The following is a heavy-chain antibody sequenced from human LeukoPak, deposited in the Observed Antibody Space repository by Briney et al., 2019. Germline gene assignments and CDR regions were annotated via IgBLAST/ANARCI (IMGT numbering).Heavy chain of an antibody. CDR2: IYYSGST. D-gene: IGHD5-12*01. Sequence: SETLSLTCTVSGGSISSSSYYWGWIRQPPGKGPEWLGSIYYSGSTYYNPSLKSRVTISVDTSKNQFSLKLSSVTAADTAVYYCARHQYEWVATVPYYFDYWGQGTLVTVSS. CDR1: GGSISSSSYY. CDR3: ARHQYEWVATVPYYFDY. J-gene: IGHJ4*02. V-gene: IGHV4-39*01.